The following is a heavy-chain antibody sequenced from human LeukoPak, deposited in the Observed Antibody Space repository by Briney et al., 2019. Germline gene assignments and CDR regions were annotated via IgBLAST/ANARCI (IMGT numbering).Heavy chain of an antibody. Sequence: GGSLRLSCAASGFTFTNYWMDWVRQAPGKGLEWVANVNQDGSGKYYEDSVKGRFTISRDNAKNSLSLQMDSLRAEDTALYYCARDLDYWGQGTLVTVSS. CDR2: VNQDGSGK. J-gene: IGHJ4*02. CDR3: ARDLDY. CDR1: GFTFTNYW. V-gene: IGHV3-7*01.